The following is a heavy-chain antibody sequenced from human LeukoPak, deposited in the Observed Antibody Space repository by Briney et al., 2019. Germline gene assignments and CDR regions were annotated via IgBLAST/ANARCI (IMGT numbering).Heavy chain of an antibody. CDR2: IYHSGIS. J-gene: IGHJ4*02. Sequence: SETLSLTCSVSGASIDSSYWTWIRQPPGKGLEWMGYIYHSGISNPSPSLKTRVTFSLDASRSQFSLKLRSVTASDTAVYCARSVDIIASFGVVTPLDFWGRGTLVTVSS. V-gene: IGHV4-4*09. CDR1: GASIDSSY. D-gene: IGHD3-3*01. CDR3: ARSVDIIASFGVVTPLDF.